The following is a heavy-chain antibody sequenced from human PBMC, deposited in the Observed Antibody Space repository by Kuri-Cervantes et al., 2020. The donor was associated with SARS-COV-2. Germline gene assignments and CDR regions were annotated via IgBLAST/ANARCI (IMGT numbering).Heavy chain of an antibody. CDR1: GGSISSGSNY. J-gene: IGHJ4*02. CDR2: IYTSGST. CDR3: ARDRWELHDY. D-gene: IGHD1-26*01. Sequence: SETLSLTCTVSGGSISSGSNYWSWIRQPAGKGLEWIGRIYTSGSTNYNPSLKSRVTISVDTSKNQFSLKLSSVTAADTAVYYCARDRWELHDYWGQGTLVTVSS. V-gene: IGHV4-61*02.